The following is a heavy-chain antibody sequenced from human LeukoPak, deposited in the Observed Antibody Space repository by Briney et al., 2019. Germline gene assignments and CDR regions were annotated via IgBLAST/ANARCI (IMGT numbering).Heavy chain of an antibody. D-gene: IGHD2-21*01. CDR2: IYYSGST. CDR3: ARTQVVVIANSAFDI. CDR1: GGSISSYY. J-gene: IGHJ3*02. V-gene: IGHV4-59*12. Sequence: PSETLSLTCTVSGGSISSYYWSWIRQPPGKGLEWIGYIYYSGSTNYNPSLKSRVTMSVDTSKNQFSLKLSSVTAADTAVYYCARTQVVVIANSAFDIWGQGTMVTVSS.